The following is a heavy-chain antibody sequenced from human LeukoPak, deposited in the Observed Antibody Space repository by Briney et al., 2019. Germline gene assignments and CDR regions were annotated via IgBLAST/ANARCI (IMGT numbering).Heavy chain of an antibody. CDR1: GFTFSSYG. V-gene: IGHV3-23*01. CDR2: ISGSGGST. D-gene: IGHD3-3*01. Sequence: PGGSLRLSCAASGFTFSSYGMSWVRQAPGKGLEWVSGISGSGGSTYYADSVKGRFTISRDNSKNTLYLQMNSLRAEDTAVYYCAKDYSPYDFWSGYYTGYYFDYWGQGTLVTVSS. J-gene: IGHJ4*02. CDR3: AKDYSPYDFWSGYYTGYYFDY.